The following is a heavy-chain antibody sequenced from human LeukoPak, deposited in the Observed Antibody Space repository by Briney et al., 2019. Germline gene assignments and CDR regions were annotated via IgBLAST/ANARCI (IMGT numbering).Heavy chain of an antibody. CDR2: VYYSGST. D-gene: IGHD5-18*01. CDR1: GGSISSYY. J-gene: IGHJ3*02. Sequence: SETLSLTCTVSGGSISSYYWSWIRQPPGKGLEWIGYVYYSGSTNYNPSLKSRVTISVDTSKNQFPLKLSSVTAADTAVYYCARPGVGSGRYGAFDIWGQGTMVTVS. V-gene: IGHV4-59*08. CDR3: ARPGVGSGRYGAFDI.